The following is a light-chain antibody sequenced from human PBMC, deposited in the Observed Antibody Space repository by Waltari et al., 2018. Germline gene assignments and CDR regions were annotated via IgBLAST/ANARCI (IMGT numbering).Light chain of an antibody. Sequence: QSVLTQPPSVSAAPGQKVTISCSGNTSNIGKNYVAWYQHLPGTAPKLLIYENDKRPSGVPYRFSGSKSATSATLGITGLQTGDEADYFCGTWDSNLDAVFGGGTKLTVL. J-gene: IGLJ3*02. CDR2: END. V-gene: IGLV1-51*02. CDR3: GTWDSNLDAV. CDR1: TSNIGKNY.